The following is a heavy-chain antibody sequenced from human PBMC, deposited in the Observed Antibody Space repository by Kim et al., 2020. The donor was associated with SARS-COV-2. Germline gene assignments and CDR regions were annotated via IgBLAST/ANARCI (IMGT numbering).Heavy chain of an antibody. CDR3: AKDRIAVAGNDY. V-gene: IGHV3-23*01. J-gene: IGHJ4*02. Sequence: YYADAVKDRFTISRDNSKNTLYLQMNSLRAEDTAVYYCAKDRIAVAGNDYWGQGTLVTVSS. D-gene: IGHD6-19*01.